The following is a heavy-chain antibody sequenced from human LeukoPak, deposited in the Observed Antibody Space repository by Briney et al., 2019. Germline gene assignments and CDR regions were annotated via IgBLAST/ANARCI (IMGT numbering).Heavy chain of an antibody. D-gene: IGHD3-22*01. J-gene: IGHJ5*02. Sequence: SETLSLTCAVYGGSFSGYYWSWIRQPPGKGLEWIGEINHSGSTNYNPSLKSRVTISVDTSKTQFSLKLSSVTAADTAVYYCASWEIIPTGSDWFDPWGQGTLVTVSS. CDR3: ASWEIIPTGSDWFDP. V-gene: IGHV4-34*01. CDR2: INHSGST. CDR1: GGSFSGYY.